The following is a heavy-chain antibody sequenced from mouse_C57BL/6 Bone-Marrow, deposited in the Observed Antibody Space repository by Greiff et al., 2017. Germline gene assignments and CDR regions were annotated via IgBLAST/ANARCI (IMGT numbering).Heavy chain of an antibody. CDR3: ARGGYDAWFAY. Sequence: VQLQQSGPELVKPGASVKISCTASGYAFSSSWMNWVKQRPGKGLEWIGQIYPGDGDTNYNGKFKGKSTLTADKSSSTAYMQLSSLTSEDSAVYFCARGGYDAWFAYWGQGTLVTVSA. D-gene: IGHD2-2*01. J-gene: IGHJ3*01. CDR2: IYPGDGDT. V-gene: IGHV1-82*01. CDR1: GYAFSSSW.